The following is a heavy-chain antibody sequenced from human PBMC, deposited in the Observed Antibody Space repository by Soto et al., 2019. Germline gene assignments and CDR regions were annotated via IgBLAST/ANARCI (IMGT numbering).Heavy chain of an antibody. D-gene: IGHD3-3*01. Sequence: GGSLRLSCAASGFTFSSYGMHWVRQAPGKGLEWVAVIWYDGSNKYYADSVKGRFTISRDNSKNTLYLQMNSLRAEDTAVYYCAKDRGGDFWSGYSPRYYYYGMDVWGQGTTVTVSS. V-gene: IGHV3-33*06. CDR2: IWYDGSNK. J-gene: IGHJ6*02. CDR3: AKDRGGDFWSGYSPRYYYYGMDV. CDR1: GFTFSSYG.